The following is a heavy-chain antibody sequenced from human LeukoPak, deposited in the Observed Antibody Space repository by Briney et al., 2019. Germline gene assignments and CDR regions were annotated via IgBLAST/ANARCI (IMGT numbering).Heavy chain of an antibody. D-gene: IGHD2-21*02. CDR1: GGSFSGYY. CDR2: IYYSGST. J-gene: IGHJ5*02. V-gene: IGHV4-59*08. CDR3: ARHYRLLQVNWFDP. Sequence: PSETLSLTCAVYGGSFSGYYWSWIRQPPGKGLEWIGYIYYSGSTNYNPSLKSRVTISVDTSKNQFSLKLSSVTAADTAVYYCARHYRLLQVNWFDPWGQGTLVTVSS.